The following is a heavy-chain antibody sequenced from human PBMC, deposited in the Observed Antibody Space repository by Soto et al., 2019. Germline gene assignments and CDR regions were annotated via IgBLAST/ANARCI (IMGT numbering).Heavy chain of an antibody. CDR3: AKDYDFWSGPL. CDR1: GFTFSSYS. J-gene: IGHJ4*02. CDR2: ISSSSSYI. D-gene: IGHD3-3*01. Sequence: GGSLILSCAASGFTFSSYSMNWVRQAPGKGLEWVSSISSSSSYIYYADSVKGRFTISRDNAKDTLYLQMNSLRAEDTAVYYYAKDYDFWSGPLWGQGTLVTVSS. V-gene: IGHV3-21*04.